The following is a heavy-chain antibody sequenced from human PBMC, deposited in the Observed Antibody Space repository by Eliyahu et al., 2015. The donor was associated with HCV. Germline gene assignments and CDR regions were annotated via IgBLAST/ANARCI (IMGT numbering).Heavy chain of an antibody. J-gene: IGHJ4*02. Sequence: EVQLVESGGGLVQPGGSLRLSCAASGFTFSSYWMHWVRQAPGKGLVXVSRINSDGSSTSYADSVKGRFTISRDNAKNTLYLQMNSLRAEDTAVYYCARSSGGLQRLTHWGQGTLVTVSS. D-gene: IGHD3-9*01. CDR2: INSDGSST. CDR1: GFTFSSYW. CDR3: ARSSGGLQRLTH. V-gene: IGHV3-74*01.